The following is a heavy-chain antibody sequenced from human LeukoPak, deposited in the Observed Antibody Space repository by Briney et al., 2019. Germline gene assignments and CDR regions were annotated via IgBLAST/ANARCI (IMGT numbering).Heavy chain of an antibody. CDR1: GFTFSSYA. CDR2: ISGSGTNT. D-gene: IGHD3-22*01. CDR3: AKGTYDSRGHFDY. J-gene: IGHJ4*02. Sequence: RGSLRLSCAASGFTFSSYAMTWVRQAPGKGLEWVSGISGSGTNTYYADSVKGRFTISRDNSKNTLYLQMNSLRAEDTAAYYCAKGTYDSRGHFDYWGQGTLVSVSS. V-gene: IGHV3-23*01.